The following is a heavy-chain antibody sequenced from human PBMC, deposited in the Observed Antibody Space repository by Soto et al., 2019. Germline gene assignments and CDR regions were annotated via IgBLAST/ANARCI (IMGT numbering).Heavy chain of an antibody. Sequence: RGESLKISCEGSGYNFNTYWIGWVRQMPGKGLEWMALIYPGDSDTRYSPSFEGQVTLSVDRSISTAYLQWSSLKASDTAIYYCATSTVSYVDIVSSTTRGYFDHWGQGTLVTVS. CDR2: IYPGDSDT. CDR3: ATSTVSYVDIVSSTTRGYFDH. J-gene: IGHJ4*02. D-gene: IGHD5-12*01. V-gene: IGHV5-51*01. CDR1: GYNFNTYW.